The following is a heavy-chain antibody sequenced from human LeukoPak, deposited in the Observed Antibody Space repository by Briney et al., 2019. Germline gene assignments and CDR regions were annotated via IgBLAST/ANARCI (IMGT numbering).Heavy chain of an antibody. CDR3: AREDTAMESYFDY. Sequence: GGTLRLSCAASGFTFSNYGMNWVRQAPGKGLEWVSAISGSGHNTYYADSVKGRFTISRDNSKNTLYLQMNSLRAEDTAVYYCAREDTAMESYFDYWGQGTLVTVSS. CDR1: GFTFSNYG. D-gene: IGHD5-18*01. CDR2: ISGSGHNT. V-gene: IGHV3-23*01. J-gene: IGHJ4*02.